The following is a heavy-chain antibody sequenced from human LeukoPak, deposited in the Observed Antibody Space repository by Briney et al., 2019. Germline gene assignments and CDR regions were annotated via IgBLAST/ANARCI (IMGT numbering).Heavy chain of an antibody. CDR1: GGSVSSGSYY. D-gene: IGHD3-10*01. V-gene: IGHV4-61*01. CDR2: IYYSGST. J-gene: IGHJ4*02. CDR3: ARAPMVRGVTGFDY. Sequence: SETLSLTCTVSGGSVSSGSYYWSWIRQPPGKGLEWIGYIYYSGSTNYNPSLKSRATISVDTSKNQFSLKLSSVTAADTAVYYCARAPMVRGVTGFDYWGQGTLVTVSS.